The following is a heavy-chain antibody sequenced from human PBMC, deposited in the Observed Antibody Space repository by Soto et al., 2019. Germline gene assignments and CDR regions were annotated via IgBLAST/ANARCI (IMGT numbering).Heavy chain of an antibody. D-gene: IGHD6-19*01. CDR1: GFTFSNYY. CDR2: IKYDGSTT. Sequence: EVQVVESGGGLVQPGGSLRLSCGASGFTFSNYYMHWVRQPPGKGPMWVSTIKYDGSTTSYADSVKGRFTISRDNAKNTLYLQMNSLRAEDTAVYYCARDWASGLFDPWGQGTLVTVSS. J-gene: IGHJ5*02. V-gene: IGHV3-74*01. CDR3: ARDWASGLFDP.